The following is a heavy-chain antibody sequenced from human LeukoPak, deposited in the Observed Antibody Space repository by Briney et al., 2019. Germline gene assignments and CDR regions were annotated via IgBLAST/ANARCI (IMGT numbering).Heavy chain of an antibody. V-gene: IGHV4-4*07. D-gene: IGHD1-26*01. CDR3: ARAVPSGSPYYMDV. CDR2: IYTSGST. CDR1: GGSISSYY. J-gene: IGHJ6*03. Sequence: SETLSLTCTVSGGSISSYYWSWIRQPAGKGLEWIGRIYTSGSTNYNPSLKSRVTMSVDTSKNQFSLKLSSVTAADTAVYYYARAVPSGSPYYMDVWGKGTTVTVSS.